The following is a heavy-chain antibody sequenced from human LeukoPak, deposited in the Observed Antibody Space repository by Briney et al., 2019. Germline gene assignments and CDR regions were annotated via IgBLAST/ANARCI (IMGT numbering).Heavy chain of an antibody. CDR2: IYSGGST. V-gene: IGHV3-66*01. CDR3: ARALADIAVVAIDY. Sequence: PGGSLRLSCAASGFTFSSYNVNWVRQAPGKGLEWVSVIYSGGSTYYADSVKGRFTISRDNSKNTLYLQMNSLRAEDTAVYYCARALADIAVVAIDYWGQGTLVTVSS. CDR1: GFTFSSYN. D-gene: IGHD6-19*01. J-gene: IGHJ4*02.